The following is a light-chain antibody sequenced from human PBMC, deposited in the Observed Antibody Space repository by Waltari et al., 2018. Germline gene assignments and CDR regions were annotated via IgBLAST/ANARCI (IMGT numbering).Light chain of an antibody. V-gene: IGKV1-27*01. CDR2: AAS. CDR1: RAINNY. CDR3: QKSNSAPWT. J-gene: IGKJ1*01. Sequence: DIQMTTSPSSLSASIGDRVNITCRASRAINNYLAWYQQKPGKVTKLLIYAASTLESGVPSRFSGSGSGTEFTLTITNLQPEDVATYYCQKSNSAPWTFGQGTRVYI.